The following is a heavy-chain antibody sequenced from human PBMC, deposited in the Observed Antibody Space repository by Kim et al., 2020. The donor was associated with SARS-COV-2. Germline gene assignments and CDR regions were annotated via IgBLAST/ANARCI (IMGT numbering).Heavy chain of an antibody. CDR2: ISSSSSTI. Sequence: GGSLRLSCAASGFTFSSYSMNWVRQAPGKGLEWVSYISSSSSTIYYADSVKGRFTISRDNAKNSLYLQMNSLRDEDTAVYYCARDLSCSGGSCYFVFGPDPGLDYYYYGMDVWGQGTTVTVSS. CDR3: ARDLSCSGGSCYFVFGPDPGLDYYYYGMDV. V-gene: IGHV3-48*02. J-gene: IGHJ6*02. CDR1: GFTFSSYS. D-gene: IGHD2-15*01.